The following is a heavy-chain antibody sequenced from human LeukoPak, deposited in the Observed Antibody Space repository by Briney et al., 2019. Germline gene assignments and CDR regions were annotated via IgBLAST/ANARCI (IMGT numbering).Heavy chain of an antibody. CDR2: IKQDGGDE. J-gene: IGHJ4*02. D-gene: IGHD2-15*01. CDR3: AREPRRYCSGGSCYDY. Sequence: GGSLRLSCVASGFSFRSYWMTWVRQAPGKGLEWVANIKQDGGDEYYVDSVKGRFTISRDNAKNSLYLQMNSLRAEDTAVYYCAREPRRYCSGGSCYDYWGQGTLVTVSS. V-gene: IGHV3-7*01. CDR1: GFSFRSYW.